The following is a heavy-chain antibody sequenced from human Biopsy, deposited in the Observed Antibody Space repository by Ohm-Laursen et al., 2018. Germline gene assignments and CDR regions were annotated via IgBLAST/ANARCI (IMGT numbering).Heavy chain of an antibody. CDR2: INQSGST. D-gene: IGHD5-12*01. CDR3: ARGSGYFKLDV. Sequence: SDTLSLTCPVNGESSSGYFWNWIRQPPGKGLEWIGEINQSGSTKYNPSLKRRATLSADSSNSQFSLRLTPVTAADTAIYYCARGSGYFKLDVWGQGTTVTVSS. CDR1: GESSSGYF. J-gene: IGHJ6*02. V-gene: IGHV4-34*01.